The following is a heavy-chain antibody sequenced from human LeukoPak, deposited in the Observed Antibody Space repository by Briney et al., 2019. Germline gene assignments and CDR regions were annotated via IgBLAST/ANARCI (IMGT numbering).Heavy chain of an antibody. J-gene: IGHJ4*02. Sequence: PGGSLRLSCAAAGFTFSSYAMSWVRQAPGKGLEWVSAISGSGGSTYYADSVKGRFTISRDNSKNTLYLQMNSLRAEDTAVYYCARGTGLYDSSGYYLLDYWGQGTLVTVSS. D-gene: IGHD3-22*01. CDR2: ISGSGGST. CDR3: ARGTGLYDSSGYYLLDY. V-gene: IGHV3-23*01. CDR1: GFTFSSYA.